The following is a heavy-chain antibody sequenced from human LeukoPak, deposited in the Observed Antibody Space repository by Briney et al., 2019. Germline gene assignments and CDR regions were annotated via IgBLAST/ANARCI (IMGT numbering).Heavy chain of an antibody. CDR2: INPNSGGT. CDR1: GYTFTGYY. D-gene: IGHD3-16*01. J-gene: IGHJ3*02. Sequence: ASVKVSCKGSGYTFTGYYMHWVRQAPGQGLEWMGWINPNSGGTNYAQKFQGRVTMTRDTSISTAYMELSRLRSDDTAVYYCAREGPGMITFGGVDAFDIWGQGTMVTVSS. V-gene: IGHV1-2*02. CDR3: AREGPGMITFGGVDAFDI.